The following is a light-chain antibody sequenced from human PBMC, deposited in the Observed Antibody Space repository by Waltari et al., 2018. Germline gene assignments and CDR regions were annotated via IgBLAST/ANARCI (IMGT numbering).Light chain of an antibody. CDR1: SSDVGSYNL. Sequence: QSALTQPASVSGSPGQSITISCPGTSSDVGSYNLVSWYQQHPGKAPKLMIYEGSKRPSGVSNRFSGSKSGNTASLTISGLQAEDEADYYCCSYAGSSTSLVFGGGTKLTVL. CDR3: CSYAGSSTSLV. J-gene: IGLJ2*01. CDR2: EGS. V-gene: IGLV2-23*01.